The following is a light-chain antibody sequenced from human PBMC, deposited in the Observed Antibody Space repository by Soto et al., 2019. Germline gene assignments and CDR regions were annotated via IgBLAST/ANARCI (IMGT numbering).Light chain of an antibody. CDR2: DVS. CDR3: CSYSGSYTGV. V-gene: IGLV2-11*01. CDR1: SSDVGGYNY. Sequence: QSVLTQPRSVSGSPGQSVTISCTGTSSDVGGYNYVSWYQQHPGKAPKLMIYDVSKWPSGVPDRFSGSKSGNTASLTISGLQAEDEADYYCCSYSGSYTGVFGGGTKLTV. J-gene: IGLJ3*02.